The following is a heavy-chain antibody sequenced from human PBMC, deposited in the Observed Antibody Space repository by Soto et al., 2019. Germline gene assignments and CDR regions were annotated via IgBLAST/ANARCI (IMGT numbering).Heavy chain of an antibody. CDR1: GVTFNTHW. V-gene: IGHV3-74*01. CDR2: IYFDGITT. CDR3: ARGGAMGVDY. J-gene: IGHJ4*02. D-gene: IGHD1-26*01. Sequence: EVQLVESGGGVVQPGGSLRLSCTAAGVTFNTHWMHWVRQAPGKGLVWVSRIYFDGITTNYADSVKGRLTVSIDNAKNTVYLHVKTLRDEDTAVYYCARGGAMGVDYWGQGTLVTVSS.